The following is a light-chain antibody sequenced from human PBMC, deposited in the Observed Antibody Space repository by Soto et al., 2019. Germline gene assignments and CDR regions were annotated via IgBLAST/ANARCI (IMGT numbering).Light chain of an antibody. V-gene: IGLV1-51*01. CDR1: SYNIGNSY. Sequence: QSVLTQPPSVSAAPGQTVTISCSGSSYNIGNSYVSWYQQLPGTAPKLLIYDNNKRPSGIPDRFSGSKSGTSATLGITGLQTGDEADYYCGTWDSSLSAWVFGGGTKLTVL. CDR3: GTWDSSLSAWV. CDR2: DNN. J-gene: IGLJ3*02.